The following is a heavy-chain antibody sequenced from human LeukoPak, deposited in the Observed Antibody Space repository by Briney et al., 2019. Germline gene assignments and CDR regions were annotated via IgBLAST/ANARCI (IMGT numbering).Heavy chain of an antibody. CDR1: GGSISSYY. Sequence: SETLSLTCTVSGGSISSYYWSWIRLPPGKGLEWIGYIYYSGTTNYNPSLKSRVTISVDTSKNQFSLKLSSVTAADTAVYYCVRHGQTSQANWGGHDAFAIWGQGTLVTVSS. J-gene: IGHJ3*02. CDR2: IYYSGTT. CDR3: VRHGQTSQANWGGHDAFAI. D-gene: IGHD7-27*01. V-gene: IGHV4-59*08.